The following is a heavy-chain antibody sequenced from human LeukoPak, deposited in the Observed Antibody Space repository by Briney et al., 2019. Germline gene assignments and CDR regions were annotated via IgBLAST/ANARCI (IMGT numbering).Heavy chain of an antibody. CDR3: ARDRIAVAATETGFDY. CDR1: GFTLSSYE. J-gene: IGHJ4*02. D-gene: IGHD6-19*01. CDR2: ISGSSSYI. Sequence: GGSLRLSCAASGFTLSSYEMNWVRQAPGKGLEWVSSISGSSSYIYYADSVKGRFTISRGNAKNSLYLQMNSLRAEDTAVYYCARDRIAVAATETGFDYWGQGTLVTVSS. V-gene: IGHV3-21*01.